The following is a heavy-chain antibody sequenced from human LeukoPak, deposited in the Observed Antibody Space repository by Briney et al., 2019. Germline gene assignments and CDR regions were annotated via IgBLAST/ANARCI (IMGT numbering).Heavy chain of an antibody. J-gene: IGHJ1*01. CDR2: IYTSGST. D-gene: IGHD1-26*01. CDR3: ATGGSKQTEYFQH. CDR1: GGSISSGSYY. V-gene: IGHV4-61*02. Sequence: PSQTLSLTCTVSGGSISSGSYYWSWIRQPAGKGLEWIGRIYTSGSTNYNPSLKSRVTISVDTSKNQFSLKLSSVTAADTAVYYCATGGSKQTEYFQHWGQGTLVTVSS.